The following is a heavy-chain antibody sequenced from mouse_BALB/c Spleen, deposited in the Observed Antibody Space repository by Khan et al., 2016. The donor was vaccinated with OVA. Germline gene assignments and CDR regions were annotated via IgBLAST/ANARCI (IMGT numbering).Heavy chain of an antibody. Sequence: VQLQQSGPELVKPGASVKISCKASGYSFTGYFMNWVMQSHGKSLEWIGRINPHIGETFYNQKFKGKATLTVDESSSTAHMERRSLASEDSAVYYGARIYGSDFDYWGQGTTLTVSS. D-gene: IGHD1-1*01. CDR2: INPHIGET. V-gene: IGHV1-20*02. CDR1: GYSFTGYF. CDR3: ARIYGSDFDY. J-gene: IGHJ2*01.